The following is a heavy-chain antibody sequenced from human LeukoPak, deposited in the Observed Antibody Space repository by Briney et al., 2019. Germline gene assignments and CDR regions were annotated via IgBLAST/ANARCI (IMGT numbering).Heavy chain of an antibody. V-gene: IGHV3-30-3*01. CDR3: ARGAWTAYYLDY. CDR1: GFTFSSYA. J-gene: IGHJ4*02. D-gene: IGHD3/OR15-3a*01. CDR2: ISYGVTNK. Sequence: GGSLRLSCAASGFTFSSYAMHWVRQAPGKGLEWVAFISYGVTNKDYADSVKGRFTISGDSAKNTVYLQMNSLRAEDTAVYYCARGAWTAYYLDYWGQGTLVTVSS.